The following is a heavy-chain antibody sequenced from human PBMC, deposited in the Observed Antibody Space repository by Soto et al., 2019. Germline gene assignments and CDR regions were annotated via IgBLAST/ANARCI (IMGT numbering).Heavy chain of an antibody. V-gene: IGHV1-2*02. J-gene: IGHJ3*02. CDR3: AIGGGVGVAGSAAFDM. CDR2: INPATGAA. Sequence: QLHLVQSGAVVKKPGASVTVSCSASGYPVTAYYMHWVRQAPGRGLEWMGGINPATGAAKYTQTYTGRVTMTRDTSTNTVYMELSGLTSEDTAVFYCAIGGGVGVAGSAAFDMWGQGTLVTVSS. D-gene: IGHD3-3*01. CDR1: GYPVTAYY.